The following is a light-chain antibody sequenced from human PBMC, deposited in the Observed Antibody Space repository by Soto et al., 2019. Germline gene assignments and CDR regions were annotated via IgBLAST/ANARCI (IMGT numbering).Light chain of an antibody. J-gene: IGLJ1*01. CDR2: HVT. V-gene: IGLV2-14*03. CDR1: SIDIGHYDY. Sequence: QSVLTQPASVSGSPGQSITISCTGTSIDIGHYDYVSWYQQHPGKSPKLIIYHVTYRPSGVSNRYSGSKSGNSASLTISGLQADDEADYYCCSLTTSHTYVFGSGTTVTVL. CDR3: CSLTTSHTYV.